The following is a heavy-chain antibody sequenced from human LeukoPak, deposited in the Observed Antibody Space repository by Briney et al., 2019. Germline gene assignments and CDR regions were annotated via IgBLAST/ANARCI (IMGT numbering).Heavy chain of an antibody. Sequence: GASVKVSCKASGYTFTGYYMHWVRQAPGQGLEWMGRINPNSGGTNYAQKFQGRVTMTRDTSISTAYMEVSRLRSDDTAVYYCARDREITFGGVIAYYYYYMDVWGKGTTVTVSS. V-gene: IGHV1-2*06. J-gene: IGHJ6*03. CDR3: ARDREITFGGVIAYYYYYMDV. CDR2: INPNSGGT. D-gene: IGHD3-16*02. CDR1: GYTFTGYY.